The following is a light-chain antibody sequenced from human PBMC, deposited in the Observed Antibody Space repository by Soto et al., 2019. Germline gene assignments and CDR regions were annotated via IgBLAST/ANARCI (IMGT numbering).Light chain of an antibody. J-gene: IGLJ1*01. Sequence: QSALTQPPSVSGSPGQSVTISCTGNSSDVGYYNSVSWYQQPPGTVPKLMIFEVSNRPSGVPDRFSGSKSGNTASLTISGLQAEDEADYYCSSYTPSNTYVFGTGTKLTVL. CDR2: EVS. V-gene: IGLV2-18*02. CDR1: SSDVGYYNS. CDR3: SSYTPSNTYV.